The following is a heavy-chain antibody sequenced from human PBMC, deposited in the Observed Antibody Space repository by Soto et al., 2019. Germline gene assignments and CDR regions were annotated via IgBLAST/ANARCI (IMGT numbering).Heavy chain of an antibody. CDR2: IPHSGSS. Sequence: QVQLQASGPGLVKPSGTLSLTCAVSGVSISSSHWWTWVRQSPGKGLEYIGEIPHSGSSNSNPSLKCRVTLSVDRSKNHFALTLTSVTAADTAVYYCARVVLSITRGAFDAWGQGTPVIVSS. D-gene: IGHD1-20*01. J-gene: IGHJ3*01. V-gene: IGHV4-4*02. CDR3: ARVVLSITRGAFDA. CDR1: GVSISSSHW.